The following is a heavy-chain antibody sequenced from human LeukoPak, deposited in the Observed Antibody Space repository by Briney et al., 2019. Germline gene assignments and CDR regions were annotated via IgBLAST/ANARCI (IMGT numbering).Heavy chain of an antibody. V-gene: IGHV3-30-3*01. CDR2: ISYGGSNK. Sequence: GGSLRLSCAASGFTFSSYAMHWVRQAPGKGLEWVAVISYGGSNKYYADSVKGRFTISRDNSKNTLYLQMNSLRAEDTAVYYCARSYGSGSYRCGYYYGMDVWGQGTTVTVSS. J-gene: IGHJ6*02. CDR1: GFTFSSYA. D-gene: IGHD3-10*01. CDR3: ARSYGSGSYRCGYYYGMDV.